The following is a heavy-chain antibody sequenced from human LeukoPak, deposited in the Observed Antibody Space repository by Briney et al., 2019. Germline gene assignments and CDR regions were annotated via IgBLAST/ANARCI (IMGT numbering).Heavy chain of an antibody. V-gene: IGHV4-30-2*01. J-gene: IGHJ6*02. CDR3: ARSTYFYDSSGYQDV. CDR1: GGSISSGGYS. D-gene: IGHD3-22*01. CDR2: IYHSGST. Sequence: SETLSLTCTVSGGSISSGGYSWSWIRQPPGKGLGWIGYIYHSGSTYYNPSLKSRVTISVDKSKNQFSLKLSYVTAADTAVYYCARSTYFYDSSGYQDVWGQGTTVTVSS.